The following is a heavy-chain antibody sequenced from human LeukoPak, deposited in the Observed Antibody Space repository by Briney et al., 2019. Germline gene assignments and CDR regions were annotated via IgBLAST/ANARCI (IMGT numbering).Heavy chain of an antibody. CDR3: ARRLTQYDCFDP. CDR1: GDSVSSNSVT. J-gene: IGHJ5*02. Sequence: SQTLSLTCAISGDSVSSNSVTWNWIRKSPSRGLEWLGRTYYRSTWYNDYAVSVRGRITVNPDTSKNQFSLHLNSVTPEDTAVYYCARRLTQYDCFDPWGQGILFTVSS. D-gene: IGHD2-2*01. CDR2: TYYRSTWYN. V-gene: IGHV6-1*01.